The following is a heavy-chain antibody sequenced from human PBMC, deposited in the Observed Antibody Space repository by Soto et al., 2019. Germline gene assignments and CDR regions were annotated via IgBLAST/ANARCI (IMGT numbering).Heavy chain of an antibody. V-gene: IGHV3-33*06. J-gene: IGHJ4*02. CDR1: GFSFSSYG. CDR3: ANGADYGDYTFGD. D-gene: IGHD4-17*01. Sequence: GGSLRLSCAASGFSFSSYGMHWVRQAPGKGLEWVAVIWYDGSNKYYADSVKGRFTISRDNSKNTLYLQMNSLRAEDTAVYYWANGADYGDYTFGDWGQGTLVTV. CDR2: IWYDGSNK.